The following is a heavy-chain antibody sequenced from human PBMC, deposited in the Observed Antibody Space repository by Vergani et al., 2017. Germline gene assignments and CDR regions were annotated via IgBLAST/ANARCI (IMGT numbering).Heavy chain of an antibody. V-gene: IGHV1-69*13. CDR1: GGTFSSYA. Sequence: QVQLVQSGAEVKKPGSSVKVSCKASGGTFSSYAISWVRQAPGQGLEWMGRIIPIFGTANYAQKFQGRVTITADESTSTAYMELISLRSEDTAVYYCASASIAVAGNTGDAFDIWGQGTMVTVSS. J-gene: IGHJ3*02. CDR2: IIPIFGTA. D-gene: IGHD6-19*01. CDR3: ASASIAVAGNTGDAFDI.